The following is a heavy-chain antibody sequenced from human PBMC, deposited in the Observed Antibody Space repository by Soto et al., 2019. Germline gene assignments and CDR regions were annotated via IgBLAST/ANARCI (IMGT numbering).Heavy chain of an antibody. CDR3: ASLLRIGVGYGMDV. V-gene: IGHV4-34*12. D-gene: IGHD3-3*01. CDR1: GGSFSGDD. J-gene: IGHJ6*01. CDR2: IILSGCT. Sequence: SETLSLTWFVSGGSFSGDDCSWIRQTPGTGLEWIGEIILSGCTNYNPSLKSRVTISADTSKKRFSLKLSSVTAADTAVYYCASLLRIGVGYGMDVRGQGTTVTVSS.